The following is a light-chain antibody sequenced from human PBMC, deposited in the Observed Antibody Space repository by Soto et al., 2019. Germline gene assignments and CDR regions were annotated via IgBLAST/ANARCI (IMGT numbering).Light chain of an antibody. V-gene: IGLV2-14*01. CDR2: EVS. J-gene: IGLJ2*01. Sequence: QSALTQPASVSGSPGQSITISCTGTSSDVGGYNYVSWYQQHPGKAPKLMIYEVSNRPSGVSNRFSGSKSGNTASLTISGLQDEDEADYYCSSYTSSSTSFGGRTQLTVL. CDR1: SSDVGGYNY. CDR3: SSYTSSSTS.